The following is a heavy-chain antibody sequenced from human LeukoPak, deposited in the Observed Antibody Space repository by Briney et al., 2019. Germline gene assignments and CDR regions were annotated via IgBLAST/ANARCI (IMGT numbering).Heavy chain of an antibody. CDR1: GFTFSSYW. CDR3: AREGQVAEYYDFWSGYYPYYFDY. CDR2: IKQDGSEK. Sequence: GGSLRLSCAASGFTFSSYWMSWVRQAPGKGLEWVANIKQDGSEKYYVDSVKGRFTISRDNAKNSLYLQMNSLRAEDTAVYYCAREGQVAEYYDFWSGYYPYYFDYWGQGTLVTVSS. V-gene: IGHV3-7*01. J-gene: IGHJ4*02. D-gene: IGHD3-3*01.